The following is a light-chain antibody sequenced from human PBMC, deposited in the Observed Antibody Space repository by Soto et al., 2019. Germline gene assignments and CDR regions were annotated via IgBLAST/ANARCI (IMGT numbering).Light chain of an antibody. J-gene: IGKJ1*01. CDR3: QQYDNWWT. CDR1: QSVSSN. V-gene: IGKV3-15*01. CDR2: AAS. Sequence: EVVVTQSPATLSVSPGERATLSCRASQSVSSNLAWYQQKPGQAPRVLIYAASTRATGIPDRFSGSGSGTEFTLTISSLHSEDFGVYYCQQYDNWWTFGQGTKVDIK.